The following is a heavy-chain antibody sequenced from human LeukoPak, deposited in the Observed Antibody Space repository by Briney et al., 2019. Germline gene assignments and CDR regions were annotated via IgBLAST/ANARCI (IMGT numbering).Heavy chain of an antibody. Sequence: GESLKISCKGSGYSFTSYWISWVRQMPGEGLEWMGRIDPSDSYTNYSPSFQGHVTISADKSISTAYLQWSSLKTSDTAMYYCARRGSSWSKPNDYWGQGTLVTVSS. CDR3: ARRGSSWSKPNDY. D-gene: IGHD6-13*01. V-gene: IGHV5-10-1*01. J-gene: IGHJ4*02. CDR2: IDPSDSYT. CDR1: GYSFTSYW.